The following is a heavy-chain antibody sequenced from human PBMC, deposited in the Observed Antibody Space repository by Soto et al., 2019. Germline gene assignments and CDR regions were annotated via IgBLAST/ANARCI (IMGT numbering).Heavy chain of an antibody. D-gene: IGHD3-10*01. Sequence: TSETLSLTCAVHGGSFRGYYWSWIRQPPGKGLEWIGEINHSGGTNYNPSHKSRVSISVDASKNQFSLQLTSVTAADTAVYYCARLWSSNEGSSWGQGTLVTVSS. J-gene: IGHJ4*02. CDR3: ARLWSSNEGSS. CDR1: GGSFRGYY. CDR2: INHSGGT. V-gene: IGHV4-34*01.